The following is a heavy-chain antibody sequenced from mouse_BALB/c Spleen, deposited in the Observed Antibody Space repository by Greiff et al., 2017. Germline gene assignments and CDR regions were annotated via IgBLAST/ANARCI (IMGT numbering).Heavy chain of an antibody. Sequence: DVQLVESGGGLVQPGGSRKLSCAASGFTFSSFGIHWVRQAPEKGLEWVAYISSGSSTIYYADTVKGRFTISRDNPKNTLFLQMTSLRSEDTAMYYCARSRGSVYFDYWGQGTTLTVSS. CDR3: ARSRGSVYFDY. D-gene: IGHD1-1*01. CDR1: GFTFSSFG. V-gene: IGHV5-17*02. CDR2: ISSGSSTI. J-gene: IGHJ2*01.